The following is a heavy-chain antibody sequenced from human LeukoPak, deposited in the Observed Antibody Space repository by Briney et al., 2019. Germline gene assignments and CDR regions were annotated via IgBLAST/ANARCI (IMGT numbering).Heavy chain of an antibody. Sequence: SETLSLTCTVSGGSISSSSYYWGWIRQPPGKGLEWIGSIYYSGSTYYNPSLKSRVTISVDTSKNQFSLKLSSVTAADTAVYYCAGHRGRSINGMDVWGQGTTVTVSS. CDR3: AGHRGRSINGMDV. CDR2: IYYSGST. J-gene: IGHJ6*02. CDR1: GGSISSSSYY. V-gene: IGHV4-39*01. D-gene: IGHD1-14*01.